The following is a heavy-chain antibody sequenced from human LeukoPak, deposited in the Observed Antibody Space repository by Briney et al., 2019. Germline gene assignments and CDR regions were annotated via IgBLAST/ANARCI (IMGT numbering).Heavy chain of an antibody. D-gene: IGHD4-17*01. V-gene: IGHV4-38-2*01. CDR2: IYHSGST. CDR1: GYSISSGYY. J-gene: IGHJ4*02. Sequence: SETLSLTYADSGYSISSGYYWGWIRQPPGKGLEWIGSIYHSGSTYYNPSLKSRVTISVDTSKNQFSLKLSSVTAADTAVYYCARRDTNYGDYVGYFDYWGQGTLVTVSS. CDR3: ARRDTNYGDYVGYFDY.